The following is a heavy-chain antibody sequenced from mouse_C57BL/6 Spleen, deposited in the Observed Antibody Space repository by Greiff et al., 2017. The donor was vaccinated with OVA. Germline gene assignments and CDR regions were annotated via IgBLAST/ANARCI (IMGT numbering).Heavy chain of an antibody. CDR2: INPSSGYT. V-gene: IGHV1-7*01. D-gene: IGHD1-2*01. CDR3: ARSVTTAPYYAMDY. CDR1: GYTFTRYW. J-gene: IGHJ4*01. Sequence: QVHVKQSGAELAKPVAPVKLSCKAPGYTFTRYWMHWVTQRPGQGLEWIGYINPSSGYTKYNQKFKDKATLTADKSSSTAYMQLSSLTYEDSAVYYCARSVTTAPYYAMDYWGQGTSVTVSS.